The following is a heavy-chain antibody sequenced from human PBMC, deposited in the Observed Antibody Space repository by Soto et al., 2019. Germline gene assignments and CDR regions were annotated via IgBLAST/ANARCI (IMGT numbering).Heavy chain of an antibody. V-gene: IGHV1-2*02. J-gene: IGHJ4*02. CDR2: IHPNSGGT. CDR3: ERDRKCRKGTFRDSSGIDY. D-gene: IGHD6-25*01. Sequence: QVQLVQSGAEVQKPGASVKVSCKASGYTFIDYCMHWVRQAPGQGLEWMGWIHPNSGGTNYAPKFQGRYTMARNTHISTAHMEQSRLGSDDTTVYYCERDRKCRKGTFRDSSGIDYWGQGTLVTVSS. CDR1: GYTFIDYC.